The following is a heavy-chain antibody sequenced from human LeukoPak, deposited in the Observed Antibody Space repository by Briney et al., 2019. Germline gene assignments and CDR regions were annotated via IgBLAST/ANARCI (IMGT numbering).Heavy chain of an antibody. CDR2: IRYDGSNK. CDR1: GFTFSSYW. D-gene: IGHD6-13*01. Sequence: GGSLRLSCAASGFTFSSYWMSWVRQAPGKGLEWVAFIRYDGSNKYYADSVKGRFTISRDNSKNTLYLQMNSLRAEDTAVYYCAKASIAAVGHFDYWGQGTLVTVSS. J-gene: IGHJ4*02. V-gene: IGHV3-30*02. CDR3: AKASIAAVGHFDY.